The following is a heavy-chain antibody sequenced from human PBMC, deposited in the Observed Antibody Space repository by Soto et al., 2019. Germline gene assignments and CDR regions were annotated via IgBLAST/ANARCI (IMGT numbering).Heavy chain of an antibody. CDR1: GGSINRSPYY. J-gene: IGHJ4*02. V-gene: IGHV4-39*07. CDR3: ASYLSRRGSGSYYRTFDY. Sequence: PSETLSLTCSVSGGSINRSPYYWDWIRQSPGKGLEWIGSIYETGRTNHNPLLKSRVTMTVDTSKNQFSLKLSSVTAADTAVYYCASYLSRRGSGSYYRTFDYWGQGTLVTVSS. CDR2: IYETGRT. D-gene: IGHD3-10*01.